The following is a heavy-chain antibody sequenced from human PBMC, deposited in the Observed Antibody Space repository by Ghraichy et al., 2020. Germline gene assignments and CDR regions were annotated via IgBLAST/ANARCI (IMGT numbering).Heavy chain of an antibody. CDR1: GFTFSSYA. D-gene: IGHD3-9*01. CDR2: ISGSGGST. V-gene: IGHV3-23*01. J-gene: IGHJ4*02. Sequence: GGSLRLSCAASGFTFSSYAMSWVRQAPGKGLEWVSAISGSGGSTYYADSVKGRFTISRDNSKNTLYLQMNSLRAEDTAVYYCAKDRRANYDILTIFDYWGQGTLVTVSS. CDR3: AKDRRANYDILTIFDY.